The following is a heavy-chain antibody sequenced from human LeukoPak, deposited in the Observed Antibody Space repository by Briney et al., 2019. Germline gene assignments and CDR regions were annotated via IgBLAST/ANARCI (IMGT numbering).Heavy chain of an antibody. V-gene: IGHV1-2*02. CDR2: INPHSGGT. D-gene: IGHD5-24*01. J-gene: IGHJ4*02. Sequence: ASVKVSCKASGYTFTDYHMHWVRQAPGQGLEWMGWINPHSGGTNSEQNFQGRVTMSRDTSISTVYMELSRLRSDDTALYYCAREGVIGDGYNFFDYWGQGTLVTVSS. CDR3: AREGVIGDGYNFFDY. CDR1: GYTFTDYH.